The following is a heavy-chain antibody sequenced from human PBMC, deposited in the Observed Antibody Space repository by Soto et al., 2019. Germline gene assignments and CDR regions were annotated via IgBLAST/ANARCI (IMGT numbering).Heavy chain of an antibody. Sequence: QVQLVQSGAEVKKPGSSVKVSCKASGGTFSSYTISWVRQAPGKGLEWMGRIIPILGIANYAQTFQGRVTNTTGKSTSTACIELSSLRSEDTLVYYCARESRVGASYYFDYWGQGTLVAVSS. CDR3: ARESRVGASYYFDY. V-gene: IGHV1-69*08. J-gene: IGHJ4*02. CDR1: GGTFSSYT. D-gene: IGHD1-26*01. CDR2: IIPILGIA.